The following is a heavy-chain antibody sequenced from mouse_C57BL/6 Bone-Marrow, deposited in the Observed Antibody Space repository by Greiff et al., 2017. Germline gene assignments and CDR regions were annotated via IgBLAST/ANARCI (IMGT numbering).Heavy chain of an antibody. CDR1: GYTFTSYW. J-gene: IGHJ3*01. Sequence: VQLQQPGAELVKPGASVKLSCKASGYTFTSYWMHWVKQRPGQGLEWIGMIHPNSGSTNYNEKFKSKATLTVDKSSSTAYMHLSSLTSEDSAVYYCARSSYYGSSYGCAYWGQGTLVTVSA. D-gene: IGHD1-1*01. CDR2: IHPNSGST. V-gene: IGHV1-64*01. CDR3: ARSSYYGSSYGCAY.